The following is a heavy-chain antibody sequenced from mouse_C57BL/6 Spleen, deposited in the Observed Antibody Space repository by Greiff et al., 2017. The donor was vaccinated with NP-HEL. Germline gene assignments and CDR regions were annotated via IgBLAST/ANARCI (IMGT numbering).Heavy chain of an antibody. CDR1: GFTIKDYY. CDR3: AVEPAYYSNYYWDY. D-gene: IGHD2-5*01. CDR2: IDPEDGET. J-gene: IGHJ2*01. V-gene: IGHV14-2*01. Sequence: EVMLVESGAELVKPGASVKLSCTASGFTIKDYYMHWVKQRTEQGLEWIGRIDPEDGETKYAPKFKGKATITADTSSNTAYLQLSSLTSEDTAVYYCAVEPAYYSNYYWDYWGQGTTLTVSS.